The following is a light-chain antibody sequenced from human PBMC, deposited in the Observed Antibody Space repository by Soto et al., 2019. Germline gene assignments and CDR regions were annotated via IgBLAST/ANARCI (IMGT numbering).Light chain of an antibody. CDR3: QAYDSSLSGSV. J-gene: IGLJ2*01. V-gene: IGLV1-40*01. Sequence: QSVLTQPPSVSGAPGQRVTISCTGSSSNIGAGYDVHWYQQLPGTAPKLLIYGNSNRPSGVPDRFSGSKSGTSASLAITGHQAEDEADYYCQAYDSSLSGSVFGGGPKLTVL. CDR2: GNS. CDR1: SSNIGAGYD.